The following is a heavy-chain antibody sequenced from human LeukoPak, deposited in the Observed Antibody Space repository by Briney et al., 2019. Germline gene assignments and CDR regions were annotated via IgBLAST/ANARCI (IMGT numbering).Heavy chain of an antibody. V-gene: IGHV4-39*01. CDR3: ARHATDSSGYYLDYFDY. D-gene: IGHD3-22*01. J-gene: IGHJ4*02. Sequence: PSETLSLTCTVSGGSISSSSYYWGWIRQPPGKGLEWIGSIYYSGSTYYNPSLKSRVTRSVDTSKNQFSLKLSSVTAADTAVYYCARHATDSSGYYLDYFDYWGQGTLVTVSS. CDR2: IYYSGST. CDR1: GGSISSSSYY.